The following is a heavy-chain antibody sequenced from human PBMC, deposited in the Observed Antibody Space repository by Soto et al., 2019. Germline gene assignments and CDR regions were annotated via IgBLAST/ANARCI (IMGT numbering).Heavy chain of an antibody. CDR1: GFNISSFA. CDR2: ISSSGGST. D-gene: IGHD2-15*01. Sequence: PGGSKRLSCTASGFNISSFAMSWVRQDKGKGLEWVSTISSSGGSTHYADSVKGRFTISRDNSKNTLYLQMNSLRAEDTAVYYCARDGYCSGGSCYSVPVFDYWGQGTLVTVSS. CDR3: ARDGYCSGGSCYSVPVFDY. V-gene: IGHV3-23*01. J-gene: IGHJ4*02.